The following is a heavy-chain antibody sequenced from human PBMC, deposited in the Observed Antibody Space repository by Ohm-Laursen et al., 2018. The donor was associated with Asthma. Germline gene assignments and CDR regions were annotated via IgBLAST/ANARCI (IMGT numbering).Heavy chain of an antibody. Sequence: GSLRLSCAASGFTFSDYYMSWIRQAPAKGMEWVSYISSSGSTIYYADSVKGRFTISRDNAKNSLYLQMNSLRAEDTAVYYCAKDIVGATGHEYWGQGNLVHVSS. J-gene: IGHJ4*02. CDR2: ISSSGSTI. D-gene: IGHD1-26*01. CDR3: AKDIVGATGHEY. V-gene: IGHV3-11*01. CDR1: GFTFSDYY.